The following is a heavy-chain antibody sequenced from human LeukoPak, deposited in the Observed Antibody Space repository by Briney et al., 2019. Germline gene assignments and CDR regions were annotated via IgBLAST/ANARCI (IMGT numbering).Heavy chain of an antibody. CDR3: ATRDYYDSRGYYYYYFDY. Sequence: HPGGSLRLSCAASGFTFNNYAMSWVRQAPGKGLEWVSGISGSGGSTYYADSVKGRFTISRDNSKNTVYLRMNSLRAEDTAVYYCATRDYYDSRGYYYYYFDYWGQGTLVTVSS. CDR2: ISGSGGST. V-gene: IGHV3-23*01. D-gene: IGHD3-22*01. J-gene: IGHJ4*02. CDR1: GFTFNNYA.